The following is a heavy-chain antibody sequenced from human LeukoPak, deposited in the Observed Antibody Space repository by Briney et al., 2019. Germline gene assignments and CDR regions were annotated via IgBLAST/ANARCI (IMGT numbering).Heavy chain of an antibody. CDR2: ISTSNGDT. J-gene: IGHJ4*02. Sequence: ASVRVSCKASGYTFTSYDISWVRQAPGQGSEWMAWISTSNGDTNFAERFQGRVSLTTDTSTNIVYMDLKNLTSDDTAVFYCARHLNYWSGYPPDYWGQGTLVTVSS. V-gene: IGHV1-18*04. CDR3: ARHLNYWSGYPPDY. D-gene: IGHD3-3*01. CDR1: GYTFTSYD.